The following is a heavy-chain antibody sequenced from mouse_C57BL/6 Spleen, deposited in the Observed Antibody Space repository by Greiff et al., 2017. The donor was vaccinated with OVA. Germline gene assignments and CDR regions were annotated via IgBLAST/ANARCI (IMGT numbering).Heavy chain of an antibody. CDR2: INPSNGGT. Sequence: VQLQQSGTELVKPGASVKLSCKASGYTFTSYWMHWVKQRPGQGLEWIGNINPSNGGTNYNEKFKSKATLTVDKSSSTAYMQLSSLTSEDSAVYYCARCQRGQGAWFAYWGQGTLVTVSA. D-gene: IGHD4-1*02. CDR3: ARCQRGQGAWFAY. CDR1: GYTFTSYW. J-gene: IGHJ3*01. V-gene: IGHV1-53*01.